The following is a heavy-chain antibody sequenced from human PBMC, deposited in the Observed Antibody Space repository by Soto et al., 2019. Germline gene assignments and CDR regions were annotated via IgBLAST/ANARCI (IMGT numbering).Heavy chain of an antibody. V-gene: IGHV1-18*01. Sequence: ASVKVSCKASGYTFTKYGISWVRQAPGQGLEWMGWSSTSNGNTNYAQKFQGRVAMTTDTSTSTAYMELRSLRSDDTAVYYCARGEYGGFDYWGQGTLVTVSS. D-gene: IGHD4-17*01. CDR2: SSTSNGNT. CDR1: GYTFTKYG. J-gene: IGHJ4*02. CDR3: ARGEYGGFDY.